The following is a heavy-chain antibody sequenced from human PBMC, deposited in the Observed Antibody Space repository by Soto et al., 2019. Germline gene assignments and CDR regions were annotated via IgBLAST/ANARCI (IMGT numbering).Heavy chain of an antibody. J-gene: IGHJ4*02. CDR3: ARDPHHAGTSSWDADS. D-gene: IGHD1-1*01. CDR1: GFAFSSNA. V-gene: IGHV3-21*01. CDR2: ISSSGSFK. Sequence: PGGSLRLSCAASGFAFSSNAMSWVRHVPGTGLQWLSSISSSGSFKSYGDSIKGRFTISXXXAXXSXXLXXNXXRGXDTGHYYCARDPHHAGTSSWDADSWGQGTLVTVS.